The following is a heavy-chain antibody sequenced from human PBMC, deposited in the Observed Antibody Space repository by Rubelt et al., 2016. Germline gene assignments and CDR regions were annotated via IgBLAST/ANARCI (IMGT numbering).Heavy chain of an antibody. Sequence: QVQLQQWGAGLVKPSETLSLTCAVYGGSFSGYSWTWIRQPPGKGLEWLGEIDHSGNTDYIPSLKSRVSISVETSKKQISLKRGSVTAAGTAGYYCARHDTGSFLFDFWGQGTPVTVSS. D-gene: IGHD1-26*01. V-gene: IGHV4-34*01. CDR1: GGSFSGYS. CDR2: IDHSGNT. J-gene: IGHJ4*02. CDR3: ARHDTGSFLFDF.